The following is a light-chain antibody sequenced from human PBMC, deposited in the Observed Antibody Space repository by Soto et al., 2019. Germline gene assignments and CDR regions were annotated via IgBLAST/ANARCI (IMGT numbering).Light chain of an antibody. CDR3: MQALQTPRT. CDR2: LGS. J-gene: IGKJ3*01. V-gene: IGKV2-28*01. CDR1: QSLLHSNGYNY. Sequence: DIVMTQSPLSLPVTPGEPASISCRSSQSLLHSNGYNYLDWYLQKPGQSPQLLIYLGSNRASGVHDRFSGSGSGTDFRLKISRVEAEDVGVYYCMQALQTPRTFGPGTKVDIK.